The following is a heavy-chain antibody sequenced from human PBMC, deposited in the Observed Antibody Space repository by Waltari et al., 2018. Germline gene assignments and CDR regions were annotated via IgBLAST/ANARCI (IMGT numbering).Heavy chain of an antibody. CDR1: GGSFSGYY. V-gene: IGHV4-34*01. CDR3: ARGRPLRHHLRYSSSSGPWDFDY. CDR2: INHSGST. Sequence: QVQLQQWGAGLLKPSETLSLTCAVYGGSFSGYYWSWIRQPPGKGLEWIGEINHSGSTNSNTTLKSRVTIAVDTSKNQFSLKLSAVTAADTAVYYCARGRPLRHHLRYSSSSGPWDFDYWGQGTLVTVSS. J-gene: IGHJ4*02. D-gene: IGHD6-6*01.